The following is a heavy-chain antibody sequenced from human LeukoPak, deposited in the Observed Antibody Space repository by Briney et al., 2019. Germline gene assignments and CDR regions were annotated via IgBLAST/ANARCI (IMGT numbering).Heavy chain of an antibody. D-gene: IGHD2-2*01. CDR1: GGTFSSYA. V-gene: IGHV1-69*13. CDR3: ARDRGYCSSTSCPPGY. CDR2: IIPIFGTA. J-gene: IGHJ4*02. Sequence: SVKVSCKASGGTFSSYAISWVRQAPGQGLEWMGGIIPIFGTANYAQKFQGRVTITADESTSTAYMELSSLRSEDTAVYYCARDRGYCSSTSCPPGYWGQGTLVTVSS.